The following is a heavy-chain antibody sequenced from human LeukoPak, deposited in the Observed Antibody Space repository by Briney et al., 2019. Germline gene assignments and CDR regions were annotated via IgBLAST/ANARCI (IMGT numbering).Heavy chain of an antibody. CDR3: ARGGSGIVVVPAVVSYYYYYYMDV. D-gene: IGHD2-2*01. V-gene: IGHV4-59*01. CDR1: GGSISSYY. J-gene: IGHJ6*03. Sequence: SETLSLTCTVSGGSISSYYWSWIRQPPGKGLEWIGYIYCSGSTNYNPSLKSRVTISVDTSKNQFSLKLSSVTAADTAVYYCARGGSGIVVVPAVVSYYYYYYMDVWGKGTTVTVSS. CDR2: IYCSGST.